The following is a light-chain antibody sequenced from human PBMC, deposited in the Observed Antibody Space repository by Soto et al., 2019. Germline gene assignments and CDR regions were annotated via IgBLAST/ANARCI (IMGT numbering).Light chain of an antibody. CDR1: QSVLYSSNNKNY. Sequence: IVMTQSPDSLAVSLGERATINCKSSQSVLYSSNNKNYLAWYQQKPGQPPKLLIYWASTRESGVPDRFSGSGSGTDFTLTISSLRAEDVAVYYCQQYYSTPITFCQGTRLEIK. CDR3: QQYYSTPIT. V-gene: IGKV4-1*01. J-gene: IGKJ5*01. CDR2: WAS.